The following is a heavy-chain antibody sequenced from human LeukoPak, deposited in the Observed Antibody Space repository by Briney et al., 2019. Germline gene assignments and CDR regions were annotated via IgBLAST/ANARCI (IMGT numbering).Heavy chain of an antibody. Sequence: KPSETLSLTCGVYGWSFSGYYWSWIRQPPGKGLEWIGEISHSGSISYTPSLKSRVTISLDTSKNQFSLRLTSVTAADTAVYYCARVLHCSGGSCYFYFDYWGQGTLVTVSS. CDR3: ARVLHCSGGSCYFYFDY. V-gene: IGHV4-34*01. CDR1: GWSFSGYY. D-gene: IGHD2-15*01. J-gene: IGHJ4*02. CDR2: ISHSGSI.